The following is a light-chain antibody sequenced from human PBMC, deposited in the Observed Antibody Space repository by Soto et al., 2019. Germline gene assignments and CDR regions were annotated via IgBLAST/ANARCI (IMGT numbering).Light chain of an antibody. V-gene: IGLV2-14*01. CDR3: SSYTSSSTYV. Sequence: QSALTQPASVSGSPGQSITISCTGTSSDVGGYNYVSWHQLHPGKAPKLMVYEVSNRPSGVSSRFSGSKSGNTASLTISGLQAEDEADYYCSSYTSSSTYVFGTGTKLTVL. J-gene: IGLJ1*01. CDR2: EVS. CDR1: SSDVGGYNY.